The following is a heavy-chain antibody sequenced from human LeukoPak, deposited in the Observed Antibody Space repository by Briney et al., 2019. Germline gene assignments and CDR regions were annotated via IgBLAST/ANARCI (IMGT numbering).Heavy chain of an antibody. Sequence: ASVKVSCKASGYTFTTYYMHWVRQAPRQGLEWMAKINPSDGSTNYAQKFQSRVTMTRDTSTSTVYMELSSLRSEDTAVYYCTRVVVDSSGWYHFDYWGQGTLVTVSS. CDR1: GYTFTTYY. D-gene: IGHD6-19*01. V-gene: IGHV1-46*01. CDR2: INPSDGST. J-gene: IGHJ4*02. CDR3: TRVVVDSSGWYHFDY.